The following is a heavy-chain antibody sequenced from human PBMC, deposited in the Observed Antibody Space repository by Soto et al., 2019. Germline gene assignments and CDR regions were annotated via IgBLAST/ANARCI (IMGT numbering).Heavy chain of an antibody. CDR2: IYYSGST. CDR1: GGSISSGGYY. J-gene: IGHJ4*02. V-gene: IGHV4-31*03. Sequence: SETLSLTCTVSGGSISSGGYYWSWIRQHPGKGLEWIGYIYYSGSTYYNPSLKSRVTISVDTSKNQFSLKLSSVTAADTAVYYCATGPAKFFDYWGQGTLVTVSS. CDR3: ATGPAKFFDY.